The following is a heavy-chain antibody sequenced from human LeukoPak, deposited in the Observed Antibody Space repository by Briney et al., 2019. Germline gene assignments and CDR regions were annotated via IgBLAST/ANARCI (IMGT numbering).Heavy chain of an antibody. CDR3: ARGHSNYGDYLDY. CDR2: ISSSSSYI. CDR1: GFTLSRYS. V-gene: IGHV3-21*01. D-gene: IGHD4-11*01. J-gene: IGHJ4*02. Sequence: GGSLRLSCGVSGFTLSRYSMNWVRQAPGKGLEWVSSISSSSSYIYYAASVKGRFTISRDNAKNSLSLQMNSLRAEDTAVYYCARGHSNYGDYLDYWGQGTLVTVSS.